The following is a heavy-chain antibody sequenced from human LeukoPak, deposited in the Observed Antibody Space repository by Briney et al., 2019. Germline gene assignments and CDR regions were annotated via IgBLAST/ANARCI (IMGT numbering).Heavy chain of an antibody. V-gene: IGHV3-66*01. CDR3: ARDSRSSSGWYFYYYYGMDV. Sequence: GGSLRLSCAASGFTVSSNYMSWVRQAPGKGLEWVSVIYSGGSTYYADSVKGGFTISRDNSKNTLYLQMNSLRAEDTAVYYCARDSRSSSGWYFYYYYGMDVWGQGTTVTVSS. J-gene: IGHJ6*02. CDR2: IYSGGST. D-gene: IGHD6-19*01. CDR1: GFTVSSNY.